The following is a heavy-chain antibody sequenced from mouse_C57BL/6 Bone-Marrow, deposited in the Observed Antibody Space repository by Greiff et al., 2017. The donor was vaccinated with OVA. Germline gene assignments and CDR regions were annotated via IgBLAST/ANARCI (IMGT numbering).Heavy chain of an antibody. CDR3: ARDSSGPFYAMDY. D-gene: IGHD3-2*02. CDR1: GYTFTSYW. V-gene: IGHV1-61*01. CDR2: IYPSDSET. J-gene: IGHJ4*01. Sequence: QVQLKQPGAELVRPGSSVKLSCKASGYTFTSYWMDWVKQRPGQGLEWIGNIYPSDSETHYNQKFKDKATLTVDKSSSTAYMQLSSLTSEDSAVYYCARDSSGPFYAMDYWGQGTSVTVSS.